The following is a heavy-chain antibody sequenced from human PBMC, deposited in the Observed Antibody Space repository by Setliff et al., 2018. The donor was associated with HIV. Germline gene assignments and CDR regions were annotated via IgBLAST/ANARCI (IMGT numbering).Heavy chain of an antibody. Sequence: GESLKISCAASGFTFSTYAMSWVRQAPGKGLEWVSVVSGSGDITYYADSVKGRFTISRDNSKDTMYLQMNRLRDEDTAQYYCAKGYYYDSGGGRVRAFDIWGQGTMVTVSS. CDR2: VSGSGDIT. J-gene: IGHJ3*02. D-gene: IGHD3-22*01. CDR1: GFTFSTYA. CDR3: AKGYYYDSGGGRVRAFDI. V-gene: IGHV3-23*01.